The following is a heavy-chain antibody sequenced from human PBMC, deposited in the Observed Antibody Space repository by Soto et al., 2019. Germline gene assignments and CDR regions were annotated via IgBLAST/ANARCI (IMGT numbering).Heavy chain of an antibody. CDR3: ARTGYHYDNRGYDFDY. CDR2: VNTDGSGT. V-gene: IGHV3-74*01. J-gene: IGHJ4*02. D-gene: IGHD3-22*01. Sequence: GSLRLSCAASGFTFSSYWMHWVRQAPGTGLMWVSRVNTDGSGTTYADSVRGRFTISRDNAKNTLYLQMNSLRAEDTAVYYCARTGYHYDNRGYDFDYWGQGTQVTVLL. CDR1: GFTFSSYW.